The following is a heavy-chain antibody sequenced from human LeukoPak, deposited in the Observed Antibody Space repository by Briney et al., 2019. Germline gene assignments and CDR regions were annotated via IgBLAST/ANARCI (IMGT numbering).Heavy chain of an antibody. J-gene: IGHJ5*02. CDR2: ISGSGGST. CDR1: GFTFSSYA. CDR3: PRVRIAAAGPPWFDP. V-gene: IGHV3-23*01. Sequence: GGSLRLSCAASGFTFSSYAMSWVRQAPGKGLEWVSAISGSGGSTYYADSVKGRFTISRDNAKNSLYLQMNSLRAEDTAVYYRPRVRIAAAGPPWFDPWGQEPWSPSPQ. D-gene: IGHD6-13*01.